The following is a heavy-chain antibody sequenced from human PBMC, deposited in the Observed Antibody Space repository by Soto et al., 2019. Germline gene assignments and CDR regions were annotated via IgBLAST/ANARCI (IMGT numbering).Heavy chain of an antibody. Sequence: SETLSLTRDVYGGSFCGYYWSWFRQPPGTGLEWIGEINHSGRTNYNPSLKSRVTISLDTSKNQFSLKLISMTAADTAVYYCARFQPPGIAAAGTHDAFDIWGQGTMVT. V-gene: IGHV4-34*01. CDR1: GGSFCGYY. CDR2: INHSGRT. CDR3: ARFQPPGIAAAGTHDAFDI. J-gene: IGHJ3*02. D-gene: IGHD6-13*01.